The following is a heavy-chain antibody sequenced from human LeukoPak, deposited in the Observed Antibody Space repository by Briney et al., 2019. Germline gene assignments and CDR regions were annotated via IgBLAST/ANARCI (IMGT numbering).Heavy chain of an antibody. J-gene: IGHJ4*02. V-gene: IGHV4-59*12. CDR3: ARVTYYYDSSGSLNGYYFDY. CDR2: IYYSGST. CDR1: GGSISSYY. Sequence: SETLSLTCTVSGGSISSYYWSWIRQPPGKGLEWIGYIYYSGSTNYNPSLKSRVTISVDTSKNQFSLKLSSVTAADTAVYYCARVTYYYDSSGSLNGYYFDYWGQGTLVTVSS. D-gene: IGHD3-22*01.